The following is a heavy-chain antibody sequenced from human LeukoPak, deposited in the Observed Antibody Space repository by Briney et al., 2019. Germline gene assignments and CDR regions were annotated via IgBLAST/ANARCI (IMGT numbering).Heavy chain of an antibody. CDR2: IIPILGIA. Sequence: SVKVSCKASGGTFSSYAISRVRQAPGQGLEWMGRIIPILGIANYAQKFQGRVTITADKSTSTAYMELSSLRSEDTAVYYCARDENYYGSGTWGQGTLVTVSS. V-gene: IGHV1-69*04. CDR1: GGTFSSYA. J-gene: IGHJ4*02. D-gene: IGHD3-10*01. CDR3: ARDENYYGSGT.